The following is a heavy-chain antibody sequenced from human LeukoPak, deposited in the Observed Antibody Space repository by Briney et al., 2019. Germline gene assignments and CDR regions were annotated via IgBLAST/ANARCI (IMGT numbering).Heavy chain of an antibody. CDR1: GFIFSSYS. J-gene: IGHJ6*03. CDR2: LMNSSSQI. Sequence: GGSLRLSCAASGFIFSSYSMNWVRQAPGKGLEWVSSLMNSSSQIYYADSVRGRFTISRDNAKNSLYLQMNSMRAEDTAVYYCATTRAPSNGRVLYYMDVWGKGSTVGDSS. CDR3: ATTRAPSNGRVLYYMDV. D-gene: IGHD1-1*01. V-gene: IGHV3-21*01.